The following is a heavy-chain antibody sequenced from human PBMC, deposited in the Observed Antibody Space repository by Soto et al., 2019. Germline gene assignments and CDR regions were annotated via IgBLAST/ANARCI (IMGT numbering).Heavy chain of an antibody. J-gene: IGHJ4*02. Sequence: PGGSLRLSCAASGFTFSDYYMSWIRQAPGKGLEWVSYISGSDNSGYYADSVKGRFTVSRDNAKNSLYLQMNSLRAEDTAVYYCARVWIGRGGPDSFFDYWGQGTLVTVSS. D-gene: IGHD3-10*01. V-gene: IGHV3-11*01. CDR2: ISGSDNSG. CDR1: GFTFSDYY. CDR3: ARVWIGRGGPDSFFDY.